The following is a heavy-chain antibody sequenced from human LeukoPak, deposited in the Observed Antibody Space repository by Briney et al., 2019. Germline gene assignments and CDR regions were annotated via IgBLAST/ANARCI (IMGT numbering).Heavy chain of an antibody. CDR1: GGSVSSGDYY. D-gene: IGHD6-6*01. CDR2: IYYTGYT. CDR3: AGDRPHPRKDFDVVRDPHGKYGMDV. V-gene: IGHV4-31*03. J-gene: IGHJ6*02. Sequence: SETLSLTCIVSGGSVSSGDYYWTWVRQHPGKGLEWIGSIYYTGYTAYNPSLESRLVISHDTSQNQFSLRLDSVTTADTAVYFCAGDRPHPRKDFDVVRDPHGKYGMDVWGQGTTVSVSS.